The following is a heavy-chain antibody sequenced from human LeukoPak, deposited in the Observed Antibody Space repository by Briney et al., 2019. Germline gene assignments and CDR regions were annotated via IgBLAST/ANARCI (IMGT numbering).Heavy chain of an antibody. J-gene: IGHJ4*02. CDR3: ARGSSPEN. CDR1: GGSFSGYY. V-gene: IGHV4-34*01. CDR2: INHSGST. D-gene: IGHD6-13*01. Sequence: SETLSLTCAVYGGSFSGYYWSWIRQPPGKGLEWIGEINHSGSTNYNPSLKSRVTISVDTSKNQFSLKLSSVTAADTAVYYCARGSSPENWGQGTLVTVSS.